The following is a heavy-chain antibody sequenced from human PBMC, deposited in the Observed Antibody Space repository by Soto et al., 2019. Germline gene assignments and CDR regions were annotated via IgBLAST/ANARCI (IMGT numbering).Heavy chain of an antibody. V-gene: IGHV4-59*01. J-gene: IGHJ6*02. Sequence: SETLSLTCTVSGGSISSYYWSWIRQPPGKGLEWIGYIYYSGSTNYNPSLKSRVTISVDTSKNQFSLKLSSVTAADTAVYYWGRGMGLRYFDWLPAPGGMDVWGQGTTVT. CDR2: IYYSGST. CDR1: GGSISSYY. CDR3: GRGMGLRYFDWLPAPGGMDV. D-gene: IGHD3-9*01.